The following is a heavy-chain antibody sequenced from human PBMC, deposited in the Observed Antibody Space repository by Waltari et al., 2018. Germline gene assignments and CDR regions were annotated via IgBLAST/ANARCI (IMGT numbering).Heavy chain of an antibody. Sequence: EVQLVESGGGLVQPGGSLSISCLVSGFTFSDYWMRWVRQAPGKGPEWVANIKQDGSDIYYADSVKGRFTISRDNAKNSLYLQMNSLRAEDTAVYYCARDVGNVGGNYWGQGTLVTVSS. CDR2: IKQDGSDI. D-gene: IGHD3-10*01. CDR3: ARDVGNVGGNY. CDR1: GFTFSDYW. V-gene: IGHV3-7*01. J-gene: IGHJ4*02.